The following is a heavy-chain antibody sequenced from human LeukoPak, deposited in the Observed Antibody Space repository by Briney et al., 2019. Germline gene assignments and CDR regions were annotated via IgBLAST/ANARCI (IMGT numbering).Heavy chain of an antibody. J-gene: IGHJ4*02. CDR3: SRAHYFLKEHFDY. CDR1: GFTFSSYS. CDR2: ISSSSSYI. Sequence: GGSLRLSCAASGFTFSSYSMNWVRQAPGKGLEWVSSISSSSSYIYYADSVKGRFTISRDNAKNSLYLQMNSLRAEDTAVYYCSRAHYFLKEHFDYWGPGTLVPGFS. V-gene: IGHV3-21*01. D-gene: IGHD2/OR15-2a*01.